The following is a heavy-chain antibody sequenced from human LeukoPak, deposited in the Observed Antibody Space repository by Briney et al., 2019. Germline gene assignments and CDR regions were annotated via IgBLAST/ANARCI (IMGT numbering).Heavy chain of an antibody. CDR2: IYYSGST. V-gene: IGHV4-59*01. Sequence: PSETLSLTCTVSGGSISSYYWSWIRQPPGKGLEWIGYIYYSGSTNYSPSLKSRVTISVDTSKNQFSLKLSSVTAADTAVYYCARSGRPYYDFWSGYLDAFDIWGQGTMVTVSS. CDR3: ARSGRPYYDFWSGYLDAFDI. J-gene: IGHJ3*02. CDR1: GGSISSYY. D-gene: IGHD3-3*01.